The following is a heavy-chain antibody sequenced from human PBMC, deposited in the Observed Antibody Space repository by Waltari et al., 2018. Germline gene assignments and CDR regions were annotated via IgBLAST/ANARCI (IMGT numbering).Heavy chain of an antibody. CDR3: ARCITARTLGYWFDP. V-gene: IGHV4-31*03. J-gene: IGHJ5*02. D-gene: IGHD6-6*01. CDR2: IYYSGRT. Sequence: QVQLQESGPGLVKPSQTLSPTCTVSGGSISSDGHYWSWLHQHPGKGLEWIGSIYYSGRTSYNPSLTSRVSISVDTSKNQFSLKLTSVTAADTAMFYCARCITARTLGYWFDPWGQGTLVTVSS. CDR1: GGSISSDGHY.